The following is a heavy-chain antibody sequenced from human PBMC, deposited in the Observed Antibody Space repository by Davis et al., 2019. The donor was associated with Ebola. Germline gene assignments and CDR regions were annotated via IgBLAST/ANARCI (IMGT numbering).Heavy chain of an antibody. CDR2: IYYSGST. CDR3: ARAAAIFGVGSNYGMDV. D-gene: IGHD3-3*01. J-gene: IGHJ6*02. V-gene: IGHV4-31*11. CDR1: GGSFSGYY. Sequence: SETLSLTCAVYGGSFSGYYWSWIRQHPGKGLEWIGYIYYSGSTYYNPSLTSRVTISVDTSKNQFSLKLSSVTAADTAVYYCARAAAIFGVGSNYGMDVWGQGTTVTVSS.